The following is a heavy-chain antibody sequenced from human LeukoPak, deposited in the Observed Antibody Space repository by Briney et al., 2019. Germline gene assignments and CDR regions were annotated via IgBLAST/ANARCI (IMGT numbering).Heavy chain of an antibody. V-gene: IGHV1-69*13. CDR2: IIPNFGTA. J-gene: IGHJ4*02. D-gene: IGHD6-13*01. CDR1: VHTFSIYS. CDR3: ARASGITAAASH. Sequence: SVNVSCKASVHTFSIYSIRWVPHAPGQGLEWMGGIIPNFGTANYAQEFQGRVTITADESTSTAYMYLSSLRSEDTAVYYCARASGITAAASHGGQGTLVTVSS.